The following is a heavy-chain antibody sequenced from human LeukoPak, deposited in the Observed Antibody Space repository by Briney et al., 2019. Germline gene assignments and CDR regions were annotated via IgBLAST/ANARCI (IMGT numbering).Heavy chain of an antibody. J-gene: IGHJ6*03. CDR3: ARAGYCSGGSCFGGLYYYYYMDV. Sequence: ASVKVSCKASGYTFTSYGISWVRQAPGQGVEWMGWISAYNGNTNYAQKLQGRVTMATDTSTSTAYIELRSLRSDDTAVYYCARAGYCSGGSCFGGLYYYYYMDVWGKGTTVTVSS. V-gene: IGHV1-18*01. CDR1: GYTFTSYG. D-gene: IGHD2-15*01. CDR2: ISAYNGNT.